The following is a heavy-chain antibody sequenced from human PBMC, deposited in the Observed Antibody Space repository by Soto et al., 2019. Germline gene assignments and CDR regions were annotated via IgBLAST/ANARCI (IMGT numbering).Heavy chain of an antibody. J-gene: IGHJ4*02. V-gene: IGHV3-74*01. D-gene: IGHD6-13*01. CDR3: ARAGGSSSWYQTFDY. CDR1: GVTFSSYW. CDR2: INSDGSST. Sequence: PGGSLRLSCAASGVTFSSYWMHWVRQAPGKGLVWVSRINSDGSSTSYADSVKGRFTISRDNAKNTLYLQMNSLRAEDTAVYYCARAGGSSSWYQTFDYWGQGTLVTVSS.